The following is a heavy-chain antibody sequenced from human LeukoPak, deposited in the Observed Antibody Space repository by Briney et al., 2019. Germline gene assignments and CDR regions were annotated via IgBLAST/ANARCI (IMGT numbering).Heavy chain of an antibody. J-gene: IGHJ4*02. Sequence: GGSLRLSCAASGLTFSSYTLNWVRQAPGKGLEWVSSISSSSIYIYYADSVKGRFTISRDNAKNSLYLQMNSLRAEDTAVYYCARDSPPPGSGWYKAFDYWGQGTLVTVSS. D-gene: IGHD6-19*01. V-gene: IGHV3-21*01. CDR3: ARDSPPPGSGWYKAFDY. CDR2: ISSSSIYI. CDR1: GLTFSSYT.